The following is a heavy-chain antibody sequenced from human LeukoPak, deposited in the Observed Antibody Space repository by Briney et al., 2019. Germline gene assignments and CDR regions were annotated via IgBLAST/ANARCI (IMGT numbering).Heavy chain of an antibody. CDR2: ISYDGSNK. Sequence: PGGSLRLSCAASGFTFSSYAMHWVRQAPGKGLEWVAVISYDGSNKYYADSVKGRFTISRDNSKNTLYLQMNSLRAEDTAVYYCARMMLRGSLGGGVNSKGDAFDIWGQGTMVTVSS. D-gene: IGHD3-16*01. J-gene: IGHJ3*02. V-gene: IGHV3-30-3*01. CDR3: ARMMLRGSLGGGVNSKGDAFDI. CDR1: GFTFSSYA.